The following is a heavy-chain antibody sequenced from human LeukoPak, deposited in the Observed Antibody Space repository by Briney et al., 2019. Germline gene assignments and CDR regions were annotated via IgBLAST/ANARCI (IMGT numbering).Heavy chain of an antibody. CDR2: IYWNDDK. V-gene: IGHV2-5*01. D-gene: IGHD3-10*01. J-gene: IGHJ6*02. CDR3: AHSPLYYGSGSYYPLFYYYYGMDV. CDR1: GFSLSTSGVG. Sequence: SGPTLAKPTQTLTLTCTFSGFSLSTSGVGVGWIRQPPGKVLEWLAIIYWNDDKRYSPSLKSRLTITKDTSKNQVVLTMTNMDPVDTATYSCAHSPLYYGSGSYYPLFYYYYGMDVWGQGTTVTVSS.